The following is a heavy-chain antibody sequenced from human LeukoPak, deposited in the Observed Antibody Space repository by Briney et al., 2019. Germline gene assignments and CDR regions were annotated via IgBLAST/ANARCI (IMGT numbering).Heavy chain of an antibody. J-gene: IGHJ5*02. CDR1: GFTFSSYW. CDR2: IKQDGSEK. D-gene: IGHD6-19*01. V-gene: IGHV3-7*01. CDR3: ARRGSGWRSVLEARHYNWFDP. Sequence: PGGSLRLSCAASGFTFSSYWMSWVRQAPGKGLEWVANIKQDGSEKYYVDSVKGRFTISRDNAKNSLYLQMNSLRAEDTAVYYCARRGSGWRSVLEARHYNWFDPWGQGTLVTVSS.